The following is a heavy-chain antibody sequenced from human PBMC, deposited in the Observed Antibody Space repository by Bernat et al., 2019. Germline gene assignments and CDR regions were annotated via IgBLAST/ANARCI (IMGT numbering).Heavy chain of an antibody. CDR3: VKDTDY. Sequence: EVQLVESGGGLVQPGGSLTLSCAASGFTFRSSWMRSIRQAPGKGLEWVANIKQDGTEIYYVDAVKGRFTISRDNAKNSLYLQMNSLRAEDTAVYYCVKDTDYWGQGTLVTVSS. V-gene: IGHV3-7*03. CDR1: GFTFRSSW. CDR2: IKQDGTEI. J-gene: IGHJ4*02.